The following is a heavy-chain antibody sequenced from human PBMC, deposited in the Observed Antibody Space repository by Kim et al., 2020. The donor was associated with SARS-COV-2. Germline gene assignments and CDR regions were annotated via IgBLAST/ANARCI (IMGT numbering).Heavy chain of an antibody. J-gene: IGHJ4*01. CDR2: ISYDGSNK. CDR3: AREEVVYSSSNFDY. Sequence: GGSLRLSCAASGFTFSSYAMHWVRQAPGKGLEWVAVISYDGSNKYYADSVKGRFTISRDNSKNTLYLQMNSLRAEDTAVYYCAREEVVYSSSNFDYWGQGTLVTVSS. V-gene: IGHV3-30-3*01. CDR1: GFTFSSYA. D-gene: IGHD6-6*01.